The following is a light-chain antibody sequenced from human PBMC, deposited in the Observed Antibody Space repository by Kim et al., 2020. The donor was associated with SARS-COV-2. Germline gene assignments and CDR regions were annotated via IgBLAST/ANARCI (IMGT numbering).Light chain of an antibody. CDR2: KDS. CDR3: QSADSSGTSP. V-gene: IGLV3-25*03. J-gene: IGLJ3*02. Sequence: SYELTQPPSVSVSPGQTARITCSGDALPKQYAYWYQQKPGQAPVLVIYKDSERPSGIPERFSGSSSGTTVTLTISGVQAEDEADYYCQSADSSGTSPFGGGTQLTVL. CDR1: ALPKQY.